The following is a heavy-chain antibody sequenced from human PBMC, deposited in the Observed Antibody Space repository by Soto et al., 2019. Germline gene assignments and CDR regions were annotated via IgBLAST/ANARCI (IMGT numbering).Heavy chain of an antibody. D-gene: IGHD3-22*01. CDR1: GFTFSSYA. CDR2: ISGSGGST. J-gene: IGHJ4*02. V-gene: IGHV3-23*01. CDR3: AKVHDSSGYYRPGCDY. Sequence: GGSLRLSCAASGFTFSSYAMSWVRQAPGKGLEWVSAISGSGGSTYYADSVKGRFTISRDNSKNTLYLQMNSLRAEDTAVYYCAKVHDSSGYYRPGCDYWGQGTLVTVSS.